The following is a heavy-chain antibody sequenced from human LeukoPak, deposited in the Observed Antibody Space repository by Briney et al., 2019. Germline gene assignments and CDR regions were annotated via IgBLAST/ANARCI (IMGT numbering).Heavy chain of an antibody. V-gene: IGHV3-11*04. CDR2: ISSSGSTI. J-gene: IGHJ4*02. CDR1: GFTFSDYY. CDR3: ARVRYYDFWSDIDY. Sequence: GGSLRLSCAASGFTFSDYYMSWIRQAPGKGLEWVSYISSSGSTIYYADSVKGRFTISRDNAKNSLYLQMNSLRAEDTAVYYCARVRYYDFWSDIDYWGQGTLVTVSS. D-gene: IGHD3-3*01.